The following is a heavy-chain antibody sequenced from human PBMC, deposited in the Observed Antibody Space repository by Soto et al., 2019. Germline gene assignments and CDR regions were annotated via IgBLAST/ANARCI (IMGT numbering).Heavy chain of an antibody. Sequence: QAGGSLRLSCAASGFTFSSYGMHWVRQAPGKGLEWVAVISYDGSNKYYADSVKGRFTISRDNSKNTLYLQMNSLRAKDTAVYYCAKDTVRGVTRGRFDYWGQGTLVTVSS. CDR3: AKDTVRGVTRGRFDY. D-gene: IGHD3-10*01. CDR1: GFTFSSYG. V-gene: IGHV3-30*18. CDR2: ISYDGSNK. J-gene: IGHJ4*02.